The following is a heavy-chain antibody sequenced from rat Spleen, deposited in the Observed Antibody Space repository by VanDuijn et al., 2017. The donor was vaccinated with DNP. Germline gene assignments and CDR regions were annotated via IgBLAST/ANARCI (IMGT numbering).Heavy chain of an antibody. J-gene: IGHJ2*01. CDR2: ISPRGSRT. V-gene: IGHV5S10*01. CDR1: GFTFSDYN. D-gene: IGHD1-2*01. CDR3: TTLYD. Sequence: EVQLVESGGGLVQPGHSLKLSCAASGFTFSDYNMAWVRQAPKKGLEWVATISPRGSRTYYPDSVKGRFTISRDNAKSTLYLQMDSLRSEDTATYYCTTLYDWGQGVMVTVSS.